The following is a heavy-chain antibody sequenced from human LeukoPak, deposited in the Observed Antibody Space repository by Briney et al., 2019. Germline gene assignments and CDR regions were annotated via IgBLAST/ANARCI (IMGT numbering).Heavy chain of an antibody. CDR1: GFTFSGYW. Sequence: QPGGSLRLSCAASGFTFSGYWMSWIRQASGKGLEWVANIKQGGSEKNYVDSVKGRFTISRDNAKNSLYLQVNILRAEDTAVYYCARERRIDTYYFDSWGQGTLVTVSS. CDR2: IKQGGSEK. D-gene: IGHD1-26*01. V-gene: IGHV3-7*01. CDR3: ARERRIDTYYFDS. J-gene: IGHJ4*02.